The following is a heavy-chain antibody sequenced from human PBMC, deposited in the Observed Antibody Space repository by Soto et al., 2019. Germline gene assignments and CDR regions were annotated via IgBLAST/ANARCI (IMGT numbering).Heavy chain of an antibody. CDR1: GFTVSSNY. V-gene: IGHV3-53*04. Sequence: GGSLRLSCAASGFTVSSNYMSWVRQAPGKGLEWVSVIYSGGSTYYADSVKGRFTISRHNSKNTLYLQMNSLRAEDTAVYYCARARYSNGWSDTQYYFDYWGQGTLVTVSS. D-gene: IGHD6-19*01. J-gene: IGHJ4*02. CDR2: IYSGGST. CDR3: ARARYSNGWSDTQYYFDY.